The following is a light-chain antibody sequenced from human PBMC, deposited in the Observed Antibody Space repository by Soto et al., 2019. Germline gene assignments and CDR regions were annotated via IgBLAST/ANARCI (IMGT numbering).Light chain of an antibody. J-gene: IGKJ1*01. CDR2: GAS. CDR1: QSVSSN. CDR3: QQYNKWPLT. V-gene: IGKV3-15*01. Sequence: EIVMTQSPATLSVSPGERATLSYRASQSVSSNLAWYQQKPGQAPRLLIYGASTRATGIPVRFSGSGSGTEFTLTISSLQSEDFAVYYCQQYNKWPLTFGQGTKVEIK.